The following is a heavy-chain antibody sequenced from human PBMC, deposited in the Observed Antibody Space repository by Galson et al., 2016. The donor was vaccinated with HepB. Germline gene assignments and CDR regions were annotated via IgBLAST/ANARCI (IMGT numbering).Heavy chain of an antibody. CDR3: AKGRYCGGDCYSSDY. CDR1: GFTFSSYA. Sequence: SLRLSCAASGFTFSSYAMNWLRQAPGKGLQWVSGISGGGVSTHYADSVKGRFTISRDNSKNTLYLQMNSLRAEDTAVYYCAKGRYCGGDCYSSDYWGQGTLVTASS. J-gene: IGHJ4*02. CDR2: ISGGGVST. D-gene: IGHD2-21*02. V-gene: IGHV3-23*01.